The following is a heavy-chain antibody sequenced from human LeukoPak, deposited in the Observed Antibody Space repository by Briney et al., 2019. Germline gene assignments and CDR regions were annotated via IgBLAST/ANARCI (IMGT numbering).Heavy chain of an antibody. CDR2: IKQDGSEK. D-gene: IGHD1-26*01. CDR3: ASDLRSWGQDFWYFDL. J-gene: IGHJ2*01. V-gene: IGHV3-7*01. Sequence: PGGSLRLSCAASGFTFSSYWMSWVRQAPRKGLEWVANIKQDGSEKYYVDSVKGRFTISRDNAKNSLYLQMNSLRAEDTAVYYCASDLRSWGQDFWYFDLWGRGTLVTVSS. CDR1: GFTFSSYW.